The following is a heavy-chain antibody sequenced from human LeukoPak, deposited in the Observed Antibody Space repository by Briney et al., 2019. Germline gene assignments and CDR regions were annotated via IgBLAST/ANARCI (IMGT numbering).Heavy chain of an antibody. CDR3: ARANHITIFGANWLDP. CDR2: IYTSGST. D-gene: IGHD3-3*01. J-gene: IGHJ5*02. V-gene: IGHV4-4*07. CDR1: GGSISSYY. Sequence: PSETLSLTCTVSGGSISSYYWSWIRQPAGKGLEWIGRIYTSGSTNYNPSLKSRVTMSVDTSKNQFSLKLSSVTAADTAVYCCARANHITIFGANWLDPWGQGTLVTVSS.